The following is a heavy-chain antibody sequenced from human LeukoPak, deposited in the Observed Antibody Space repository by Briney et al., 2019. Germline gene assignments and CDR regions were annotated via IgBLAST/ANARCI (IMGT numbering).Heavy chain of an antibody. V-gene: IGHV3-23*01. CDR2: ISNSGGST. D-gene: IGHD3-10*01. CDR3: ARGVLVWFGRHRNWYFDL. J-gene: IGHJ2*01. Sequence: PGGSLRLSCAASGFTFSSYGMSWVRQAPGKGLEWVSSISNSGGSTYYADSVKGRFTISRDNSRNTLYLQMNSLRAEDTAVYYCARGVLVWFGRHRNWYFDLWGRGTLVTVSS. CDR1: GFTFSSYG.